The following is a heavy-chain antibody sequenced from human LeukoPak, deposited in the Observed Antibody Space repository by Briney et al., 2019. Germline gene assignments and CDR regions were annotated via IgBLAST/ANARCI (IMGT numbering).Heavy chain of an antibody. V-gene: IGHV4-61*10. J-gene: IGHJ4*02. CDR3: ARGALLWFGERMEYYFDY. CDR2: IDSSGST. CDR1: GGSISSGSDY. Sequence: SETLSLTCTVSGGSISSGSDYWSWIRQPAGKGLEWIGRIDSSGSTNYNPSLKSRVTISVDTSKNQFSLKLSSMTAADTAVYYCARGALLWFGERMEYYFDYWGQGTLLTVSS. D-gene: IGHD3-10*01.